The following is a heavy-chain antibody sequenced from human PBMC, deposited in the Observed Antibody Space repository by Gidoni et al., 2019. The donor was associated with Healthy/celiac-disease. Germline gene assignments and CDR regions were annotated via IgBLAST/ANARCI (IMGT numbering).Heavy chain of an antibody. Sequence: QVQLQESGPGLVKPPETLSLTCPVSGGSISSYYWRWIRQPPGKGLEWIGYIYYSGSTNYNPSLKSRVTISVDTSKNQFSLKLSSVTAADTAVYYCARATPFLAAAGMNYYYGMDVWGQGTTVTVSS. V-gene: IGHV4-59*01. D-gene: IGHD6-13*01. J-gene: IGHJ6*02. CDR1: GGSISSYY. CDR3: ARATPFLAAAGMNYYYGMDV. CDR2: IYYSGST.